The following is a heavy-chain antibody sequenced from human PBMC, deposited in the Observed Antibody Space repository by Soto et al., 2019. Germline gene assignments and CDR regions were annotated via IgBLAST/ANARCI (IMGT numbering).Heavy chain of an antibody. CDR1: GFTFSGSA. D-gene: IGHD3-3*01. CDR3: TRQIRIFGVVTFDY. V-gene: IGHV3-73*01. Sequence: GGSLRLSCAASGFTFSGSAMHWVRQASGKGLEWVGRIRSKANSYATAYAASVKGRFTISRDDSKNTAYLQMNSLKTEDTAVHYCTRQIRIFGVVTFDYWGQGSLVTVYS. CDR2: IRSKANSYAT. J-gene: IGHJ4*02.